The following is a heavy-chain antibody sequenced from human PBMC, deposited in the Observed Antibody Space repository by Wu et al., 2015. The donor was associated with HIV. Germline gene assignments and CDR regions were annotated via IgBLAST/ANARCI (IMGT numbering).Heavy chain of an antibody. CDR1: GYTFTNYD. Sequence: QAHLVQSGAEVKKPGASVKVSCKASGYTFTNYDINWVRQATGQGLEWMGWMNPNSGNTNYAQKFKGRVTMTRATSINTAYMELNNLKSEDTAIYYXAVLYNLEPVKDILDTWGQGTLVTVSS. J-gene: IGHJ5*02. V-gene: IGHV1-8*01. CDR2: MNPNSGNT. D-gene: IGHD1-1*01. CDR3: AVLYNLEPVKDILDT.